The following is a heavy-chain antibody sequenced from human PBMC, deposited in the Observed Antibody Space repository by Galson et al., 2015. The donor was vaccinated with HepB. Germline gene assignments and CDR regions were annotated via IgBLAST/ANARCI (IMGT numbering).Heavy chain of an antibody. CDR2: ISAYNGNT. V-gene: IGHV1-18*01. Sequence: SVKVSCKASGGTFSSYAISWVRQAPGQGLEWMGWISAYNGNTNYAQKLQGRVTMTTDTSTSTAYMELRSLRSDDTAVYYCARDCTDGYNERFCYWGQGTLVTVSS. CDR1: GGTFSSYA. CDR3: ARDCTDGYNERFCY. J-gene: IGHJ4*02. D-gene: IGHD5-24*01.